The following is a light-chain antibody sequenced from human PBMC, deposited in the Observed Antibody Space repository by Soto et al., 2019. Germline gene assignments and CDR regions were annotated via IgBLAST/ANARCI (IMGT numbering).Light chain of an antibody. V-gene: IGLV1-40*01. Sequence: QSVLTQPPSVSGAPGQTVTISCSGTNANLGTGYDVHWYQQLPGTAPKLLLYDNDNRPSGVPDRFSGSRSGTSASLAITGLQVDDEGDYYCQSYDSRLSTLVFGGGTKLTVL. CDR2: DND. J-gene: IGLJ2*01. CDR3: QSYDSRLSTLV. CDR1: NANLGTGYD.